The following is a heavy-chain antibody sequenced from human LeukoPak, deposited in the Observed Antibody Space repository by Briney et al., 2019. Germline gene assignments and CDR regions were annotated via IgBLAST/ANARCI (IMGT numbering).Heavy chain of an antibody. V-gene: IGHV4-34*01. CDR2: INHSGST. Sequence: SETLSLTCAVYGGSFSGYYWSWIRQPPGKGREGIGEINHSGSTNYNPSLKSRVTISVDTSKNQFSLKLSSVTAADTAVYYCARGRGYGAGFSDYWGQGTLVTVSS. D-gene: IGHD4-17*01. CDR1: GGSFSGYY. J-gene: IGHJ4*02. CDR3: ARGRGYGAGFSDY.